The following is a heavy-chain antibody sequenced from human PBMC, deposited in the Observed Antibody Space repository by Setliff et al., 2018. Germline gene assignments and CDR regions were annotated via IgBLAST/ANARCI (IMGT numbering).Heavy chain of an antibody. CDR2: VFVSGST. Sequence: SETLSLTCTVSGGSISSYYWSWIRQPPGKGLEWIGRVFVSGSTNYNPSLKSRVTMSLDTSKNQFSLNLTSVTAADTAVYYCARASSGWYSAYYYYMDVWGKGTTVTVSS. D-gene: IGHD6-19*01. CDR1: GGSISSYY. V-gene: IGHV4-4*07. J-gene: IGHJ6*03. CDR3: ARASSGWYSAYYYYMDV.